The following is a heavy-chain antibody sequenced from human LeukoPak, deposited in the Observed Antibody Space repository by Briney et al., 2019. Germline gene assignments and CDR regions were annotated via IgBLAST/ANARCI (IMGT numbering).Heavy chain of an antibody. V-gene: IGHV4-59*01. Sequence: SETLSLTCTVSGGSISSYYWSWIRQPPGKGLEWIGYIYYSGSTNYNPSLKSRVTISVDTSKNQFSLKLSSVTAADTAVYYCARYWGIGSGIYYEWFDPWGQGTLVTVSS. J-gene: IGHJ5*02. CDR3: ARYWGIGSGIYYEWFDP. CDR1: GGSISSYY. CDR2: IYYSGST. D-gene: IGHD1-26*01.